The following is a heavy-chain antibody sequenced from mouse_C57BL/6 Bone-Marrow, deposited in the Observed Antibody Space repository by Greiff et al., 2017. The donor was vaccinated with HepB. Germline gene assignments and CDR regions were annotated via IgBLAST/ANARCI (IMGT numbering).Heavy chain of an antibody. D-gene: IGHD3-3*01. CDR2: ISNGGGST. V-gene: IGHV5-12*01. CDR1: GFTFSDYY. J-gene: IGHJ4*01. Sequence: EVKLVESGGGLVQPGGSLKLSCAASGFTFSDYYMYWVRQTPEKRLEWVAYISNGGGSTYYPDTVKGRFTISRDNAKNTLYLQMSRLKSEDTAMYYCARRGPSMDYWGQGTSVTVSS. CDR3: ARRGPSMDY.